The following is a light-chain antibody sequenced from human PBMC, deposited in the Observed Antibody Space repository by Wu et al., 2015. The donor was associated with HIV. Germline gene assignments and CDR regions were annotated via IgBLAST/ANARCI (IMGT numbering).Light chain of an antibody. CDR1: QNIYNN. V-gene: IGKV3-15*01. CDR3: QQYNNWRTWT. J-gene: IGKJ1*01. CDR2: DAS. Sequence: EIVMTQSPATLSVSLGERATLSCRASQNIYNNLAWYQQKRGQAPRLLIYDASIRATGVPARFSGSGSGTEFTLTISSPQSEDFAVYYCQQYNNWRTWTFGQGTKVEIK.